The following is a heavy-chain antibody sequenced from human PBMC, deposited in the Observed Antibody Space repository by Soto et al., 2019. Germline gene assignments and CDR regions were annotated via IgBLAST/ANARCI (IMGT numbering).Heavy chain of an antibody. D-gene: IGHD2-15*01. J-gene: IGHJ5*02. V-gene: IGHV1-18*01. CDR1: GYTFTSYG. CDR3: ARVVVSASNNWFDP. CDR2: ISASNGDT. Sequence: VQLVQSGAEVKKPGASVKVSCKASGYTFTSYGITWVRQAPGQGLEWMGWISASNGDTNYAQKFQGRVTMTTDTSTSTVYMELRSLSSDDTAVYYCARVVVSASNNWFDPWGQGTLVTVSA.